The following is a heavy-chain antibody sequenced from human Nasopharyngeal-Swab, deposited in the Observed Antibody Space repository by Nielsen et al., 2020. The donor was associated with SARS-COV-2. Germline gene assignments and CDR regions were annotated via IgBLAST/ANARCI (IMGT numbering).Heavy chain of an antibody. J-gene: IGHJ4*02. D-gene: IGHD5-18*01. CDR2: FDPEDGET. Sequence: ASVKVSCKVSGYTLTELSMHWVRQAPGKGLEWMGGFDPEDGETIYAQKFQGRVTMTEDTYTDTAYMELSSLRSEDTAVYYCATDLFTAMLGDYWGQGTLVTVSS. V-gene: IGHV1-24*01. CDR1: GYTLTELS. CDR3: ATDLFTAMLGDY.